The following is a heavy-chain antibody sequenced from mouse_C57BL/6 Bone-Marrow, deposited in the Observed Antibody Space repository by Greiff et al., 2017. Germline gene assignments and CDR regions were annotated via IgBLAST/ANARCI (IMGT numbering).Heavy chain of an antibody. D-gene: IGHD1-1*01. CDR3: ARSLYYYGSSYDAMDY. Sequence: VQLQQSVAELVRPGASVKLSCTASGFNIKNTYMHWVKQRPEQGLEWIGRIGPANGNTKYAPKFQGKATITADTSSNTAYLQLSSLTSENTALYYCARSLYYYGSSYDAMDYWGQGTSVTVSS. CDR1: GFNIKNTY. J-gene: IGHJ4*01. CDR2: IGPANGNT. V-gene: IGHV14-3*01.